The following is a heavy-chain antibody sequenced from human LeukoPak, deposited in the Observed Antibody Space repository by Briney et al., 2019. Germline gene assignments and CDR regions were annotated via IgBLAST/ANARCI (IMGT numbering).Heavy chain of an antibody. CDR2: IYHSGST. Sequence: SETLSLTCAVSGGSISSGGSSWSWIRQPPGKGLEWIGYIYHSGSTYYNPSLKSRVTISVDRSKNQFSLKLSSVTAADTAVYYCARENPRDAFDIWGQGTMVTVSS. CDR3: ARENPRDAFDI. J-gene: IGHJ3*02. CDR1: GGSISSGGSS. V-gene: IGHV4-30-2*01.